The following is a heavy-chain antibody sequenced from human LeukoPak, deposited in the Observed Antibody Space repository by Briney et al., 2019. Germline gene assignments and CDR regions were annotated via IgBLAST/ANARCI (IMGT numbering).Heavy chain of an antibody. V-gene: IGHV1-69*05. CDR2: IIPIFGTA. CDR3: ARLLTFGGVIVNSAFDI. J-gene: IGHJ3*02. CDR1: VGTFSSYA. Sequence: SVKVSCKASVGTFSSYAISWVRQAPGQGLEWMGGIIPIFGTANYAQKFQGRVTITTHESTSTAYIELSSLRSEDTAVYYCARLLTFGGVIVNSAFDIWGQGTMVTVSS. D-gene: IGHD3-16*02.